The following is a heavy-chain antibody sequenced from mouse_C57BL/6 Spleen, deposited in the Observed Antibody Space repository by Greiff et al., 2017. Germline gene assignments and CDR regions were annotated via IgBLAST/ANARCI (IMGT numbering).Heavy chain of an antibody. Sequence: EVKLVESGPELVKPGASVKMSCKASGYTFTDYNMHWVKQSHGKCLEWIGFINPNNGGTRSNQKFKGKATLPVNKSSSPAYMELRCLTSEDSAVYYCERDGYYPYMDYWGQGTSLTVSS. CDR1: GYTFTDYN. CDR3: ERDGYYPYMDY. D-gene: IGHD2-3*01. V-gene: IGHV1-22*01. CDR2: INPNNGGT. J-gene: IGHJ2*02.